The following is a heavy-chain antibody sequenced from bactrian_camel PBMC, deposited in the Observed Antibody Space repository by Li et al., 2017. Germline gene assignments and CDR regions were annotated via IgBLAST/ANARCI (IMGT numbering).Heavy chain of an antibody. CDR2: VDSRGTA. J-gene: IGHJ4*01. CDR3: AADKTPREVRNGRCWGNY. CDR1: EYTYNRYC. V-gene: IGHV3S53*01. D-gene: IGHD1*01. Sequence: HVQLVESGGGSVQAGGSLRLSCTASEYTYNRYCMGWFRQGSDGKREGVAVVDSRGTASYTETAKGRFTISKDRAKNTLYLQMNNLKPEDTAMYYCAADKTPREVRNGRCWGNYRGQGTQVTVS.